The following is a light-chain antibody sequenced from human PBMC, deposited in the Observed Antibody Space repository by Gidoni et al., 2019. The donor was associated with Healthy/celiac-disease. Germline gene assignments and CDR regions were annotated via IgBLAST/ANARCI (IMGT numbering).Light chain of an antibody. CDR3: LLSYSGAWV. Sequence: AVVTQAPSLTVSPGGTVTLSCGSTTGAVTSGNYPSWFQQKPGQAPRTLIYDATNKQSWTPARFSGSLLAGKAALTLSGAQPEDEAEYYCLLSYSGAWVFGGGTKLTVL. CDR1: TGAVTSGNY. CDR2: DAT. V-gene: IGLV7-46*01. J-gene: IGLJ3*02.